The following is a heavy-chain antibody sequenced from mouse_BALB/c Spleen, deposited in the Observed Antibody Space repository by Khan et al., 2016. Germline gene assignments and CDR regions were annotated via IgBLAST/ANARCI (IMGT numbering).Heavy chain of an antibody. Sequence: QIQLVQSGPELKKPGETVKISCKASGYTFTNYGMNWVKQAPGKGLKWMGWINTYTGEPTYADDFKGRFAFSLETSASNDNLQIKNLKNEDTATXFCAAYYRDAMDYWGQGTSVTVSS. J-gene: IGHJ4*01. CDR3: AAYYRDAMDY. CDR1: GYTFTNYG. V-gene: IGHV9-3-1*01. CDR2: INTYTGEP. D-gene: IGHD2-14*01.